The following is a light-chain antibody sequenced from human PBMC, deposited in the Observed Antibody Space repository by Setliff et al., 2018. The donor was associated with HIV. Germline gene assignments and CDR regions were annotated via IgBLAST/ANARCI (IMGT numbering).Light chain of an antibody. V-gene: IGLV2-14*01. CDR2: EVT. J-gene: IGLJ1*01. CDR3: SSYTSRNSYV. CDR1: SSDVGGYNS. Sequence: QSALAQPASVSGSPGQSITISCTGTSSDVGGYNSVSWYQQHPGKAPKVIIYEVTDRPSGVSDRFSGSKSGNTASLTISGLQAEDEADYYCSSYTSRNSYVFGTGTKVTV.